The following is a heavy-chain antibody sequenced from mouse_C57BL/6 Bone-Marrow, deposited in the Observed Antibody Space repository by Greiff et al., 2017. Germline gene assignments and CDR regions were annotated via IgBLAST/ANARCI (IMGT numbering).Heavy chain of an antibody. CDR3: ARDYYGRSWYCDY. J-gene: IGHJ2*01. Sequence: EVKLQQSGPELVQPGASVTISCKASGYTFTDSYMHWVKQSHGKSLEWLGDINPNNGGTSYNPKLQGKATLPVDQASSTAYMELRSLTSEDAAVYCWARDYYGRSWYCDYWGQGTIRTVAS. D-gene: IGHD1-1*01. V-gene: IGHV1-26*01. CDR1: GYTFTDSY. CDR2: INPNNGGT.